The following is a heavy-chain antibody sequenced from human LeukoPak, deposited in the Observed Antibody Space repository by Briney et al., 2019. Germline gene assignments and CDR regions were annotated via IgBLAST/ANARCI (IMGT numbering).Heavy chain of an antibody. J-gene: IGHJ5*02. CDR2: IIPIFGTA. D-gene: IGHD5-12*01. CDR3: ARAKYGYAKNWFDP. V-gene: IGHV1-69*13. Sequence: SVKVSCKASGGTFSSYAISWVRQAPGQGLEWMGGIIPIFGTANYAQKFQGRVTITADESTSAAYMELSSLRSEDTAVYYCARAKYGYAKNWFDPWGQGTLVTVSS. CDR1: GGTFSSYA.